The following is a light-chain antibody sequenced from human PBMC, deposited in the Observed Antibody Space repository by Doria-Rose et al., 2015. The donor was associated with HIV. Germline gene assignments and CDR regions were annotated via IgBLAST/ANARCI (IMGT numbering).Light chain of an antibody. V-gene: IGKV3-11*01. CDR3: QQRSNWPGFT. CDR1: QSVSSY. Sequence: ATLSLSPGERATLSCRASQSVSSYLAWYQQKPGQAPRLLIYDTSNRVTGIPARFSGSGSGTDFTLTISGLEPEDFAVYYCQQRSNWPGFTFGPGTKVDIK. J-gene: IGKJ3*01. CDR2: DTS.